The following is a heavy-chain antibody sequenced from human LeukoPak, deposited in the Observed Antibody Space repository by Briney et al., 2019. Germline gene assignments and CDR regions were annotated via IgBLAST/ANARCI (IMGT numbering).Heavy chain of an antibody. Sequence: SETLSLTCAVYGGSFSGYYWSWIRQPPGKGLEWIGYIYHSGSTYYNPSLKSRVTISVDRSKNQFSLKLSSVTAADTAVYYCARVVVYGSGWYGVGMDVWGQGTTVTVSS. J-gene: IGHJ6*02. D-gene: IGHD6-19*01. CDR2: IYHSGST. CDR3: ARVVVYGSGWYGVGMDV. CDR1: GGSFSGYY. V-gene: IGHV4-30-2*01.